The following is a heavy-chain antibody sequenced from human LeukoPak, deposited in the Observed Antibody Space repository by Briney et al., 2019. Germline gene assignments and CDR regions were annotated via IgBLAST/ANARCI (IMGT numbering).Heavy chain of an antibody. Sequence: GGSLRLSCEVSGFTFSDYAMTWVRQAPGKGLEWVSYISSSGSTIYYADSVKGRFTISRDNAKNSLYLQMNSLRAEDTAVYYCARGLLATRGDVWGKGTTVTISS. CDR2: ISSSGSTI. J-gene: IGHJ6*04. CDR1: GFTFSDYA. CDR3: ARGLLATRGDV. V-gene: IGHV3-48*03. D-gene: IGHD1-26*01.